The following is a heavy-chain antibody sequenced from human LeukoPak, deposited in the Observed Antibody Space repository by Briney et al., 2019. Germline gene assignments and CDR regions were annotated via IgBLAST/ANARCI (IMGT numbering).Heavy chain of an antibody. CDR3: ARQLAQSEGRAFDI. J-gene: IGHJ3*02. V-gene: IGHV4-61*08. CDR2: VHHTGST. D-gene: IGHD6-13*01. CDR1: GDSVRSGDFY. Sequence: PSETLSPTCTVSGDSVRSGDFYWSWIRQPPGGGLKWIAYVHHTGSTNYNPSLRSRVTISIDTSKNQFSLTLNSVTAADTAVYYCARQLAQSEGRAFDIWGQGTMVTVSS.